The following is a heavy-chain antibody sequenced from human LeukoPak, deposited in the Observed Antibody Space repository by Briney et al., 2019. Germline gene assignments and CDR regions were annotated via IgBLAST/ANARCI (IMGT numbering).Heavy chain of an antibody. J-gene: IGHJ4*02. Sequence: GGSLRLSCAASGFTFRDYSMNWVRQAPGKGLEWISNIRTTAEGAKYAYYADSVKGRVTISRDDGKNTLYLHMNSLRDDDTAVYYCATDQRYAFDYWGQGILVTVSS. CDR2: IRTTAEGAKYA. CDR1: GFTFRDYS. D-gene: IGHD3-9*01. CDR3: ATDQRYAFDY. V-gene: IGHV3-48*02.